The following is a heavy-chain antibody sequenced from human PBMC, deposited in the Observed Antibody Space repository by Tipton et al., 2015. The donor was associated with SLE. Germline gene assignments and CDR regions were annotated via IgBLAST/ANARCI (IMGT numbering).Heavy chain of an antibody. CDR2: IFSSGSA. V-gene: IGHV4-61*02. J-gene: IGHJ3*01. Sequence: TLSLTCTVSGGSIFSHRHYWSWIRQPAGKGREWIGRIFSSGSANYNPSLKSRVTMSVDTSHNQFSLRLSSVTAADTALYYCARDPINDAFDLWGQGTMVSVSS. CDR1: GGSIFSHRHY. CDR3: ARDPINDAFDL.